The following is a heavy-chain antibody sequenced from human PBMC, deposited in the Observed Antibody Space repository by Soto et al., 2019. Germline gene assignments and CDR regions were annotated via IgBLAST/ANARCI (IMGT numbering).Heavy chain of an antibody. Sequence: ESGPTLVNPTQTLTLTCTFSGFSLSTSGVGVGWIRQPPGKALEWLALIYWNDDKRYSPSLKSRLTITKDTSKNQVVLTMTNMDPVDTATYYCAHMYYDFWSGYFRGAMDVWGQVTTVTVSS. CDR3: AHMYYDFWSGYFRGAMDV. CDR2: IYWNDDK. V-gene: IGHV2-5*01. CDR1: GFSLSTSGVG. J-gene: IGHJ6*02. D-gene: IGHD3-3*01.